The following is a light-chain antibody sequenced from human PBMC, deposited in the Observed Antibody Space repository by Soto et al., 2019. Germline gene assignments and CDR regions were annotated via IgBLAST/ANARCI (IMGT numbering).Light chain of an antibody. Sequence: DIQMTQSPSTLSASVGDRVTITCRASQSTSIWLAWYQQKPGKAPKLLIYKASSLESGVPSRFSGSGSGTEFTLTISSLQPDDFATYYCQQYNSYWTFGQGTKVEIK. CDR2: KAS. V-gene: IGKV1-5*03. J-gene: IGKJ1*01. CDR3: QQYNSYWT. CDR1: QSTSIW.